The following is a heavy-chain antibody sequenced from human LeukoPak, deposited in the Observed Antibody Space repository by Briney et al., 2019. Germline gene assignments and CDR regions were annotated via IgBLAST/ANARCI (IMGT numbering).Heavy chain of an antibody. CDR2: ISSSGGYT. V-gene: IGHV3-23*01. CDR3: AKMGAARFDP. J-gene: IGHJ5*02. CDR1: GFTFSSFA. D-gene: IGHD3-16*01. Sequence: GGSLRLSCAASGFTFSSFAMSWVRQAPGKGLEWVSTISSSGGYTYYADSVKGRFTISRDNSKNTLYLQMNRPRAEDTAVYYCAKMGAARFDPWGQGTLVTVSS.